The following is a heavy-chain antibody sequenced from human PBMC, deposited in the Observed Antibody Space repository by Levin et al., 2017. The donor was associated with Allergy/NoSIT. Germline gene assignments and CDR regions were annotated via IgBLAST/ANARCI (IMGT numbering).Heavy chain of an antibody. CDR1: GFTFSSHT. CDR3: ARRCSDGSCYYYYGIDV. D-gene: IGHD2-15*01. Sequence: LSLTCEASGFTFSSHTMHWVRQAPGKGLEWVALISYDGNEKYYTESVKGRFTISRDNSKSTLFLQMDSLRADDTAVYYCARRCSDGSCYYYYGIDVWGQGTTVTVSS. J-gene: IGHJ6*02. CDR2: ISYDGNEK. V-gene: IGHV3-30*04.